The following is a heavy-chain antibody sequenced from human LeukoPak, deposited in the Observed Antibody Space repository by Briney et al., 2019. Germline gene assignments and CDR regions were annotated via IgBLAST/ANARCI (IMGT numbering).Heavy chain of an antibody. V-gene: IGHV3-9*01. J-gene: IGHJ4*02. D-gene: IGHD3-22*01. CDR3: ANGRKPYYYDSHFDY. CDR2: ISWNSGSI. CDR1: GFTFSSYA. Sequence: GGSLRLSCAASGFTFSSYAMSWVRQAPGKGLEWVSGISWNSGSIGYADSVKGRFTISRDNAKNSLYLQMNSLRAEDTALYYCANGRKPYYYDSHFDYWGQGTLVTVSS.